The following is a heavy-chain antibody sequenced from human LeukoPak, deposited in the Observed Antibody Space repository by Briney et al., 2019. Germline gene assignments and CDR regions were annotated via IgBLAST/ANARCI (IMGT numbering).Heavy chain of an antibody. J-gene: IGHJ4*02. D-gene: IGHD5-12*01. CDR3: ANHGGYSGYGADYFDY. CDR2: ISYDGSNK. CDR1: GFTFSSYA. Sequence: GGSLRLSCAASGFTFSSYAMHWVRQAPGKGLEWVAVISYDGSNKYYADSVKGRFTISRDNSKNTLYLQMNSLRDGDTAVYYCANHGGYSGYGADYFDYWGQGTLVTVSS. V-gene: IGHV3-30*14.